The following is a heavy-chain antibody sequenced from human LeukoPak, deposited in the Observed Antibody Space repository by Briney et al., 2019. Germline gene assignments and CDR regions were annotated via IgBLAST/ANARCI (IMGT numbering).Heavy chain of an antibody. V-gene: IGHV3-7*03. J-gene: IGHJ4*02. CDR3: TTDELDWGDVVVPAAPPPDFDY. D-gene: IGHD2-2*01. Sequence: GGSLRLSCAASGFTFSSYWMSWVRQAPGKGLEWVANIKQDGSEKHYVDSVKGRFTISRDNAKNSLYLQMNSLETEDTAVYYCTTDELDWGDVVVPAAPPPDFDYWGQGTLVTVSS. CDR1: GFTFSSYW. CDR2: IKQDGSEK.